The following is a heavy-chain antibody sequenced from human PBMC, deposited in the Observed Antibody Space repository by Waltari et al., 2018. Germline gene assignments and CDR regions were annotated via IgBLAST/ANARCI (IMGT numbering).Heavy chain of an antibody. CDR1: GFTFSSYE. Sequence: SCTASGFTFSSYEINWVRQAPGKGLEWISYISTSGSIIYYADSVKGRFTISRDNAKNSLYLQMNSLRAEDTAVYYCARGPYCGGDCYEYFQHWGQGTLVTVSS. V-gene: IGHV3-48*03. J-gene: IGHJ1*01. D-gene: IGHD2-21*02. CDR3: ARGPYCGGDCYEYFQH. CDR2: ISTSGSII.